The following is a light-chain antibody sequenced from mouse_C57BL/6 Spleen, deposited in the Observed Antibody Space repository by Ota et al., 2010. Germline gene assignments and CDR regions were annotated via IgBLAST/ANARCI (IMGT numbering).Light chain of an antibody. CDR2: LVS. Sequence: DVVMTQTPLTLSVYPTWQPASIXCKSSQSLLDSDGKTYLNWLLQRPGQSPKRLIYLVSKLDSGVPDRFTGSGSGTDFTLKISRVEAEDLGVYFCSQSTHVPPWTFGGGTKLEIK. V-gene: IGKV1-135*01. CDR1: QSLLDSDGKTY. J-gene: IGKJ1*01. CDR3: SQSTHVPPWT.